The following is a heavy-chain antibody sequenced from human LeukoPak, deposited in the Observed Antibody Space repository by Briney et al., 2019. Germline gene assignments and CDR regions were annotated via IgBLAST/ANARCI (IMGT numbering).Heavy chain of an antibody. Sequence: GASVKVSCKAPGYSFTGHHMHWVRQAPGQGLEWMGWINPKSGGTNYAQKFQGRVTMTRDTSISTAYMELSRLRSDDTAVYYCARAFSGTTQWFDPWGQGTLVTVSS. V-gene: IGHV1-2*02. CDR3: ARAFSGTTQWFDP. CDR1: GYSFTGHH. CDR2: INPKSGGT. D-gene: IGHD1-26*01. J-gene: IGHJ5*02.